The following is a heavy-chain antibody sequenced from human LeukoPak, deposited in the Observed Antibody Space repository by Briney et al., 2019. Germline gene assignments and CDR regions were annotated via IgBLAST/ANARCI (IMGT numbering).Heavy chain of an antibody. CDR1: GGSLSGYY. CDR3: AREGELLSGYYMDV. D-gene: IGHD1-26*01. Sequence: SETLSLTCAVYGGSLSGYYWSWIRQSPGKGLERIGEINHSGSTNYNPSLKSRVTISVDTSKNQFSLKLRSVTAADTAVYYCAREGELLSGYYMDVWGKGTTVTVSS. CDR2: INHSGST. V-gene: IGHV4-34*01. J-gene: IGHJ6*03.